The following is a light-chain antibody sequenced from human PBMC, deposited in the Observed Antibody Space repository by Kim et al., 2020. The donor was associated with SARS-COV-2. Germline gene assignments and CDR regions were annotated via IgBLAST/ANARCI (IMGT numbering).Light chain of an antibody. CDR3: QQYNTDPIT. Sequence: ASVGDRETIPGRASERISRGMEWYQKKPGKAPERLIYKASALGSGVPSRFSGSGYGTEFILSISGLQPDDFATYYCQQYNTDPITFGQGTRLEIK. V-gene: IGKV1-5*03. J-gene: IGKJ5*01. CDR1: ERISRG. CDR2: KAS.